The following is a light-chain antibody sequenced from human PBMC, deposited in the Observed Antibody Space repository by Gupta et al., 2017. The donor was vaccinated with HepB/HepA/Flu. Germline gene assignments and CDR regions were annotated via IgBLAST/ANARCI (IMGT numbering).Light chain of an antibody. Sequence: AIRMTQSPSSFSASTGDRVTITSRASQGISSYLAWYQQKPGKAPKLLIYAASTLQSGVPSRFSGSGSGTAFSLTIICLLSADFATFYCCQEYSYPWTFGQGTKVEIK. J-gene: IGKJ1*01. CDR3: CQEYSYPWT. CDR1: QGISSY. V-gene: IGKV1-8*01. CDR2: AAS.